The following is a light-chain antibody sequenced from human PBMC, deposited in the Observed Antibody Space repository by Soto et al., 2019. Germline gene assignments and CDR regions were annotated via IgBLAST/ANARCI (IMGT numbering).Light chain of an antibody. J-gene: IGKJ1*01. CDR1: QSIGSW. V-gene: IGKV1-5*03. Sequence: DIQMTQSPSTLSASVGDRVTITCRASQSIGSWLAWYQQKPGKAPKLLIYKASSLESGVPSRFSGGGSGTAVTLTISSLQPADFASYYCQQYGSYSPWTFGKGTKVEIK. CDR3: QQYGSYSPWT. CDR2: KAS.